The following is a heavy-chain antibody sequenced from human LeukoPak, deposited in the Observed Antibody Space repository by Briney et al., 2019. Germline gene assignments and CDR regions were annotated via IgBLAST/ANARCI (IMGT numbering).Heavy chain of an antibody. J-gene: IGHJ6*03. CDR2: MNPNSGNT. Sequence: GASVKVSCKASGYTFTSYDINWVRQATGQGLEWMGWMNPNSGNTGYAQKFQGRVTITRNTSISTAYMELSSLRSEDTAVYYCARGGVWSYYYYYMDVWGKGTTVTVSS. D-gene: IGHD3-10*01. CDR1: GYTFTSYD. CDR3: ARGGVWSYYYYYMDV. V-gene: IGHV1-8*03.